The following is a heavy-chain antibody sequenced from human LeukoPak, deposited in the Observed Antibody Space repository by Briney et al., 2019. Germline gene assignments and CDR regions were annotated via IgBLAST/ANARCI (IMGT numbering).Heavy chain of an antibody. Sequence: GGSLRLSCAASAFTFSSYWMSWVRQAPGKGLEWVANIKQDGSETYYVDSVKGRFTISRDNANNSLYLQMNSLTAEDTAVYYCARDYWSYSASWLDFWGQGTLVTVSS. CDR3: ARDYWSYSASWLDF. J-gene: IGHJ4*02. CDR2: IKQDGSET. D-gene: IGHD6-13*01. CDR1: AFTFSSYW. V-gene: IGHV3-7*01.